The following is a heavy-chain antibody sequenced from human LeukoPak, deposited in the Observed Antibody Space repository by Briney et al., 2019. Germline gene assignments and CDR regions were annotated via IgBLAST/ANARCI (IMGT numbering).Heavy chain of an antibody. J-gene: IGHJ4*02. CDR2: TNTANGHT. CDR1: GYAFNNYG. CDR3: ARYPRYCNPEGCMAFDH. Sequence: GASVKVSCKASGYAFNNYGFTWVRQAPGQGLEWMGWTNTANGHTTYAQKVQDRVSLTTDSSTTTAYMELRSLRSDDTAVFYCARYPRYCNPEGCMAFDHWGQGTLVTVSS. V-gene: IGHV1-18*01. D-gene: IGHD2/OR15-2a*01.